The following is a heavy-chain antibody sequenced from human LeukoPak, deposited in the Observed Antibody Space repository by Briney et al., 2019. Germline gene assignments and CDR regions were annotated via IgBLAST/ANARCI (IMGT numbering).Heavy chain of an antibody. CDR3: AKVKGLEPYVFIDY. CDR1: GFPFNYYP. V-gene: IGHV3-30*04. D-gene: IGHD1-1*01. CDR2: ISYDGSDI. Sequence: GRSLRLSCAASGFPFNYYPIHWVRQAPGKGLEWVAVISYDGSDIYYADSVKGRFTISRDNSKNTLYLQMNSLRAEDTAVYYCAKVKGLEPYVFIDYWGQGTLVTVSS. J-gene: IGHJ4*02.